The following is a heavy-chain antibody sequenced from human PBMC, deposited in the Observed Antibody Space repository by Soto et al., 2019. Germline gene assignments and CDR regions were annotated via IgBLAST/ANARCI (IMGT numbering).Heavy chain of an antibody. V-gene: IGHV3-74*01. CDR1: GFTFSSYW. J-gene: IGHJ4*02. D-gene: IGHD3-10*01. CDR3: ARPLLEGSGSYFPDY. Sequence: PGGSLRLSCAASGFTFSSYWMHWVRQAPGKGLVWVSRINSDGSSTSYADSVKGRFTISRDNAKNTLYLQMNSLRAEDTAVYYCARPLLEGSGSYFPDYWGQGTLVTVSS. CDR2: INSDGSST.